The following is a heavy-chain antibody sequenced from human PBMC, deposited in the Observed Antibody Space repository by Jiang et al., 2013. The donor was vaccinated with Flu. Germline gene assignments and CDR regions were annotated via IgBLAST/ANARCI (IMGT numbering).Heavy chain of an antibody. D-gene: IGHD1-26*01. CDR2: TYSSGST. Sequence: TWPGLVKPSQTLSLTCTVSGASISSGSYYWSWIRQPAGKGLEWIGRTYSSGSTNYNPSLKSRVAISLDTSKNQFSLKLYSVTAADTARYYCAREFSAENNWLDPWGQGTQVTVSS. CDR1: GASISSGSYY. V-gene: IGHV4-61*02. CDR3: AREFSAENNWLDP. J-gene: IGHJ5*02.